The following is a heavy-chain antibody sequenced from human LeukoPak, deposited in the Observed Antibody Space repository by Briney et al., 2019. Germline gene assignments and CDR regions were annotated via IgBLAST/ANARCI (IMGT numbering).Heavy chain of an antibody. CDR3: ARDSRWAFDY. V-gene: IGHV3-48*03. J-gene: IGHJ4*02. D-gene: IGHD5-24*01. Sequence: GGSLRLSCAAPGFTFSSYEMNSGRHAPGKGLEWVSFISSGGSSMYYVDSVNGRFTISRDNAKNSLYLQMNSLTDEDSAVYYCARDSRWAFDYWGQGTLVTVSS. CDR2: ISSGGSSM. CDR1: GFTFSSYE.